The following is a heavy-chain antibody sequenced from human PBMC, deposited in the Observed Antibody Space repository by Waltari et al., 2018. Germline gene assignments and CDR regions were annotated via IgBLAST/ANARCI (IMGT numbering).Heavy chain of an antibody. CDR2: IYYSGST. CDR1: GGSTSSRSHF. D-gene: IGHD3-10*01. V-gene: IGHV4-39*01. CDR3: ARIGSVNWFDP. Sequence: QLQLQESGPGLVEPSETLSLTCTASGGSTSSRSHFWAWIRRPPGKGLEWIGSIYYSGSTFYNPSLKSRVTISVDTSKNQFSLKLTSVTAADTAEYYCARIGSVNWFDPWGQGILVTASS. J-gene: IGHJ5*02.